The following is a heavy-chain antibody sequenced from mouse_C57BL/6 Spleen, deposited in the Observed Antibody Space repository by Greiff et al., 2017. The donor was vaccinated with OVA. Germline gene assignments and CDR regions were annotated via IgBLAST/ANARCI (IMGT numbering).Heavy chain of an antibody. V-gene: IGHV5-9*01. CDR3: ARRTGTEAMDY. J-gene: IGHJ4*01. CDR2: ISGGGGNT. Sequence: EVQLVESGGGLVKPGGSLKLSCAASGFTFSSYTMSWVRQTPEKRLEWVATISGGGGNTYYPDSVKGRFTISSDNAKNTLYLQMSSLRSEDTALYYCARRTGTEAMDYWGQGTSVTVSS. CDR1: GFTFSSYT. D-gene: IGHD4-1*01.